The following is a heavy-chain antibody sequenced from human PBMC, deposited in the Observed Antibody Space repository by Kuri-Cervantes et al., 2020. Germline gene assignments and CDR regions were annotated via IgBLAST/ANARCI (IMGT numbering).Heavy chain of an antibody. CDR2: IYYSGST. J-gene: IGHJ4*02. Sequence: SETLSLTCSVSNGSISSASYFWSWIRQHPGKGLEWIGYIYYSGSTYYNPSLKSRVSISIDTSKNQFSLKLNSVTAADTAVYYCARETYSGYDRGFDYWGQGTLVTVSS. D-gene: IGHD5-12*01. CDR1: NGSISSASYF. CDR3: ARETYSGYDRGFDY. V-gene: IGHV4-31*03.